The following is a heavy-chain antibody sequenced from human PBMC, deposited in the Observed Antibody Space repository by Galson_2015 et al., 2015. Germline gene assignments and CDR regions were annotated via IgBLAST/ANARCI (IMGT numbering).Heavy chain of an antibody. CDR2: IYSGGST. CDR1: GFTVSTNY. Sequence: SLRLSCAASGFTVSTNYMSWVRQAPGKGLEWVSVIYSGGSTFYADSVKGRFTISRDNSKNTLYLQMDSLRVDDTAVYYCARDSSGWYGAFDPWGQGTLVTVSS. CDR3: ARDSSGWYGAFDP. J-gene: IGHJ5*02. D-gene: IGHD6-19*01. V-gene: IGHV3-53*01.